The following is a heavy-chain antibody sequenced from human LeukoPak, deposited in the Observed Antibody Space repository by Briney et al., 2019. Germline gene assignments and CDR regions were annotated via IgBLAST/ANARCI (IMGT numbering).Heavy chain of an antibody. D-gene: IGHD3-9*01. J-gene: IGHJ4*02. Sequence: GASVKVSRKASGYTFTGYYMHWVRQAPGQGLEWMGIINPSGGSTSYAQKFQGRVTMTRDTSTSTVYMELSSLRSEDTAVYYCARDSATYFPIYYFDYWGQGTLVTVSS. CDR1: GYTFTGYY. V-gene: IGHV1-46*01. CDR2: INPSGGST. CDR3: ARDSATYFPIYYFDY.